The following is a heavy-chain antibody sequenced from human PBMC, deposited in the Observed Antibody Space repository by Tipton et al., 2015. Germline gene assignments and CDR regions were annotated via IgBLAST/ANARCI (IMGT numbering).Heavy chain of an antibody. V-gene: IGHV3-74*01. CDR3: ARETMIVDGFDI. J-gene: IGHJ3*02. D-gene: IGHD3-22*01. CDR1: GFTFRSYW. CDR2: ISSDGSST. Sequence: SLRLSCAASGFTFRSYWMHWVRQAPGKGLVWVSHISSDGSSTSYADSVKGRFTISRDNAKNTLYLQMNSLRAEDTAVYYCARETMIVDGFDIWGQGTMVTVSS.